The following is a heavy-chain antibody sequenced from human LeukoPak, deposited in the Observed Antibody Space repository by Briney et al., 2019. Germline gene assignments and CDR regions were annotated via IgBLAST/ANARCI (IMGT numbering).Heavy chain of an antibody. CDR3: AKRPLERNGLSFDP. Sequence: GGSLRLSCAASGFTFSSNSMNWVRQAPGKGLEWVSYISSSSSTIYYADSVKGRFTISRDNAKNSLYLQMNSLRAEDTAVYYCAKRPLERNGLSFDPWGQGTLVTVSS. V-gene: IGHV3-48*01. CDR1: GFTFSSNS. CDR2: ISSSSSTI. D-gene: IGHD1-1*01. J-gene: IGHJ5*02.